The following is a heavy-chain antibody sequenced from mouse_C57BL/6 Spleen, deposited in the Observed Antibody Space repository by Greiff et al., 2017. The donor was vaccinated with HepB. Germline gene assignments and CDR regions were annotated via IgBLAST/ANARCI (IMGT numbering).Heavy chain of an antibody. CDR1: GYAFSSYW. Sequence: VKLQQSGAELVKPGASVKISCKASGYAFSSYWMNWVKQRPGKGLEWIGQIYPGDGDTNYNGKFKGKATLTADKSSSTAYMQLSSLTSEDSAVYFCARSYYDYGNWYFDVWGTGTTVTVSS. CDR2: IYPGDGDT. CDR3: ARSYYDYGNWYFDV. J-gene: IGHJ1*03. V-gene: IGHV1-80*01. D-gene: IGHD2-4*01.